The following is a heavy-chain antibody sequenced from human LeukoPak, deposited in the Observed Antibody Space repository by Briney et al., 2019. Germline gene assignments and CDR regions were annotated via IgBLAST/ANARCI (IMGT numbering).Heavy chain of an antibody. D-gene: IGHD3-22*01. V-gene: IGHV3-11*01. CDR3: ARVVLPYYSDSSGGGAFDI. CDR1: GFTFSDYY. CDR2: ISSSGSTI. J-gene: IGHJ3*02. Sequence: PGGSLRLSCAASGFTFSDYYMSWIRQAPGKGLEWVSYISSSGSTIYYADSVKGRFTISRDNAKDSLYLQMNSLRAEDTAVYYCARVVLPYYSDSSGGGAFDIWGQGTMVTVSS.